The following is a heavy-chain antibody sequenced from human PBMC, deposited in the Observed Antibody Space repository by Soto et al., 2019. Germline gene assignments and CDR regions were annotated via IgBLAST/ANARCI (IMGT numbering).Heavy chain of an antibody. CDR1: GGSFSGPN. CDR3: AKGGGFVFNP. CDR2: INNSGGT. J-gene: IGHJ5*02. D-gene: IGHD3-10*01. Sequence: QVQLQQWGAGLLKPSETLSLACAVYGGSFSGPNWSWIRQPPGKGLEWIGEINNSGGTNYNPSLKSGVTIYIGMSKNQYPPMLTSVTAAEPAVYDCAKGGGFVFNPGGEGILVTVSS. V-gene: IGHV4-34*01.